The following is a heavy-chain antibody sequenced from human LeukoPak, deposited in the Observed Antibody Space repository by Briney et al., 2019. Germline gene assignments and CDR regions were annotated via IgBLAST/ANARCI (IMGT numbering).Heavy chain of an antibody. Sequence: SETLSLTCAVYGGSFSGYYWSWIRQPPGKGLEWIGEINHSGSTNYNPSLKSRVTISVDTSKDQFSLKLSSVTAADTAVYYCASGAWATRLHSWAQGTLVIVSS. D-gene: IGHD5-24*01. J-gene: IGHJ4*02. CDR3: ASGAWATRLHS. V-gene: IGHV4-34*01. CDR1: GGSFSGYY. CDR2: INHSGST.